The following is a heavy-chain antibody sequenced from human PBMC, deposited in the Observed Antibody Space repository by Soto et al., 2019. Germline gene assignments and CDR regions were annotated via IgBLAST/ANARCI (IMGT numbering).Heavy chain of an antibody. Sequence: PGGSLRLSCAASGFTFSSYGMHWVRQAPGRGLEWVAVISYDGSNKYYADSVKGRFTISRDNSKNTLYLQMNSLRAEDTAVYYCAKDGERWLHQAVYYFDYWGQGTLVTVSS. V-gene: IGHV3-30*18. CDR3: AKDGERWLHQAVYYFDY. CDR1: GFTFSSYG. J-gene: IGHJ4*02. CDR2: ISYDGSNK. D-gene: IGHD5-12*01.